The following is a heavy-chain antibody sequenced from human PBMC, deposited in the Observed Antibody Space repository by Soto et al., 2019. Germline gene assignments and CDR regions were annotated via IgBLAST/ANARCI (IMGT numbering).Heavy chain of an antibody. CDR1: GGTFSSYA. V-gene: IGHV1-69*13. D-gene: IGHD5-18*01. Sequence: SVKVSCKASGGTFSSYAISWVRQAPGQGLEWMGGIIPIFGTANYAQKFQGRVTITADESTSTAYMELSSLRSEDTAVYYCARESGGFHTAMALPSNWFDPWGQGTLVTVSS. CDR2: IIPIFGTA. J-gene: IGHJ5*02. CDR3: ARESGGFHTAMALPSNWFDP.